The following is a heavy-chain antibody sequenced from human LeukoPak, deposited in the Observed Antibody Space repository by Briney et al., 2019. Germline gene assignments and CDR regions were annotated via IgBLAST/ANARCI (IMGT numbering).Heavy chain of an antibody. J-gene: IGHJ3*02. CDR2: INPNSGGS. V-gene: IGHV1-2*02. CDR3: ARGFDYYDSSGYNSDAFDI. D-gene: IGHD3-22*01. CDR1: RYTFTGYY. Sequence: ASVKVSCKASRYTFTGYYMHWVRQAPGQGLEWMGWINPNSGGSKYAQKFQGRVTMTRDTSISTAYMELSRLRYDDTAVYYCARGFDYYDSSGYNSDAFDIWGQGTMVTVSS.